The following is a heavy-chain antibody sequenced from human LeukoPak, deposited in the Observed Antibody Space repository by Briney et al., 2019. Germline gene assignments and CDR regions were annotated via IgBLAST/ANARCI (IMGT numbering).Heavy chain of an antibody. CDR3: ARRTHSSGWLH. CDR1: GGSFSGYY. D-gene: IGHD6-19*01. Sequence: SETLSPTCAVYGGSFSGYYWSWIRQPPGKGLEWIGEINHSGSTNDNPSLKSRVTISVDTSKNQFSLKLSSVTAADTAVYYCARRTHSSGWLHWGQGTLVTVSS. V-gene: IGHV4-34*01. J-gene: IGHJ4*02. CDR2: INHSGST.